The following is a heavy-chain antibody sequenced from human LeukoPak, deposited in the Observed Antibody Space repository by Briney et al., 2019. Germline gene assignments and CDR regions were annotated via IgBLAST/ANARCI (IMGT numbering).Heavy chain of an antibody. CDR2: INPNSGGT. J-gene: IGHJ3*02. CDR1: GYTFTGYY. CDR3: ARFGSMGATTAFDI. Sequence: GASVKVSCKASGYTFTGYYMHWVRQAPGQGLEWMGWINPNSGGTNYAQKFQGRVTMTRDTSISTAYMELSRLRSDDTAVYYRARFGSMGATTAFDIWGQGTMVTVSS. V-gene: IGHV1-2*02. D-gene: IGHD1-26*01.